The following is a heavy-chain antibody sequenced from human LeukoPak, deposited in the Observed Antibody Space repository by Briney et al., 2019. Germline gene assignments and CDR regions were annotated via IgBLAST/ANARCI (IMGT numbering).Heavy chain of an antibody. Sequence: TLSLTCTVSGGSISSGDYYWSWIRQPPGKGLEWIGYIYYSGSTYYNPSLKSRVTISVDTSKNQFSLKLSSVTAADTAVYYCARVTGVVPAAIPSRYFQHWGQGTLVTVSS. CDR1: GGSISSGDYY. D-gene: IGHD2-2*02. CDR3: ARVTGVVPAAIPSRYFQH. CDR2: IYYSGST. V-gene: IGHV4-30-4*08. J-gene: IGHJ1*01.